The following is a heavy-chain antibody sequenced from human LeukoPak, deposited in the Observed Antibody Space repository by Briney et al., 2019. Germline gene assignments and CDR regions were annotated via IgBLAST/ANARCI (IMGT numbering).Heavy chain of an antibody. D-gene: IGHD1-26*01. Sequence: GGSLRLSCAASGFTFSSYGMSWVRQAPGKGLEWVSTITSGRSTYYADSVKGRFTISRDNSKNTLYLQMNSLRAEDTAVYYCARDPYSGSYGNYYYYFMDVWGKGTTVTISS. CDR3: ARDPYSGSYGNYYYYFMDV. CDR2: ITSGRST. J-gene: IGHJ6*03. V-gene: IGHV3-23*01. CDR1: GFTFSSYG.